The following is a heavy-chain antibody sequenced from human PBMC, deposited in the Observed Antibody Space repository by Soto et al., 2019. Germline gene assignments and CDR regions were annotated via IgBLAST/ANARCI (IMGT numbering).Heavy chain of an antibody. CDR1: GGSFSGYY. D-gene: IGHD2-2*01. J-gene: IGHJ4*02. Sequence: SETLSLTCAVYGGSFSGYYWSWIRQPPGKGLECIGEINHSGSTNYNPSLKSRVTISVDTSKNQFSLKLSSVTAADTAVYYCARATHCSSTSCHYFDYWGQGTLVTVSS. CDR3: ARATHCSSTSCHYFDY. V-gene: IGHV4-34*01. CDR2: INHSGST.